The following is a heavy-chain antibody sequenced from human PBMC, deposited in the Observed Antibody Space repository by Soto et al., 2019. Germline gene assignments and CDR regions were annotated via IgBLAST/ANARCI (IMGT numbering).Heavy chain of an antibody. J-gene: IGHJ4*02. CDR3: VSQIGNSAMLIPDS. Sequence: GESLKISCKASGYTFSDYWLGWVRQLPGQGREWRGNSYPDSSDTSNKPSFDCRVTGSADKTINTAYLHRSCLNASAPASYYCVSQIGNSAMLIPDSWGQGKPVTICS. CDR1: GYTFSDYW. V-gene: IGHV5-51*01. D-gene: IGHD3-16*01. CDR2: SYPDSSDT.